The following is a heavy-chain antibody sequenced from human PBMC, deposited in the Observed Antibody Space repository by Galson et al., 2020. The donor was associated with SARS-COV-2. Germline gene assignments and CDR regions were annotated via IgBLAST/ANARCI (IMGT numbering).Heavy chain of an antibody. D-gene: IGHD2-21*01. J-gene: IGHJ6*02. CDR1: GYTFTSYA. Sequence: ASVKVSCKASGYTFTSYAMHWVRQAPGQRLEWMGWINAGNGNTKYSQKFQGRVTITRDTSASTAYMELSSLRSEDTAVYYCARDLFPREPSYYYYGMDVWGQGTTVTVSS. CDR2: INAGNGNT. CDR3: ARDLFPREPSYYYYGMDV. V-gene: IGHV1-3*01.